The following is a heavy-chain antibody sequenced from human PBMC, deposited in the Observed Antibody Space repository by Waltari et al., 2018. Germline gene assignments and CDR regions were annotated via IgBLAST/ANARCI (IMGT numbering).Heavy chain of an antibody. D-gene: IGHD3-10*01. CDR2: IYTSGST. Sequence: QVQLQESGPGLVKPSQTLSLTCTVSGGFISSGSYYWSWIRQPAGKGLEWIGYIYTSGSTNYNPSLKSRVTISVDTSKNQFSLKLSSVTAADTAVYYCARAGGYYGSGTGVDPWGQGT. CDR1: GGFISSGSYY. CDR3: ARAGGYYGSGTGVDP. V-gene: IGHV4-61*09. J-gene: IGHJ5*02.